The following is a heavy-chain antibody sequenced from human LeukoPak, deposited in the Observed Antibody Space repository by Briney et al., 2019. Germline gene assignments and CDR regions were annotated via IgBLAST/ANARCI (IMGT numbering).Heavy chain of an antibody. J-gene: IGHJ6*03. CDR2: IYTSGST. CDR1: GGSISSGSYY. CDR3: ARATAYYGYYYMDV. D-gene: IGHD3-10*01. Sequence: PSETLSLTCTVSGGSISSGSYYWSWIRQPAGKGLEWIGRIYTSGSTNYNPSLKSRVTISVDTSKNQFSLKLSSVTAADTAVYYCARATAYYGYYYMDVWGKGTTVTVSS. V-gene: IGHV4-61*02.